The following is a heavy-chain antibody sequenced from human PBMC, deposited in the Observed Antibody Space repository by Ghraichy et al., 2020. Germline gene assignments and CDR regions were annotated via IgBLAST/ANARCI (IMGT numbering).Heavy chain of an antibody. D-gene: IGHD3-9*01. CDR1: GFTFSSSA. CDR2: ISGSGTGT. V-gene: IGHV3-23*01. J-gene: IGHJ6*03. CDR3: EKHDWNYDYMDV. Sequence: GGSLRLSCAASGFTFSSSAMSWVRQAPGKGLEWVSAISGSGTGTYNADSLKGRFTISRDNPKNTLYLQLNSLRVEDTAVYYCEKHDWNYDYMDVWGKGTTVTVSS.